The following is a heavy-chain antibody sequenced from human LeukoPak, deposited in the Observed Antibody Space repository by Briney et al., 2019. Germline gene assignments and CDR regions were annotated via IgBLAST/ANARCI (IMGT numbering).Heavy chain of an antibody. CDR1: SDSVTGYF. V-gene: IGHV4-59*02. Sequence: SETLSLTCTVFSDSVTGYFLNWVRQPPGKGLEWIGHIYKIGTTNYNPSLKSRLTISADTSKNQFSLQLRSVTAADTAVYYCVIGVGWQPDYWGQGALVTVSS. J-gene: IGHJ4*02. D-gene: IGHD2-15*01. CDR3: VIGVGWQPDY. CDR2: IYKIGTT.